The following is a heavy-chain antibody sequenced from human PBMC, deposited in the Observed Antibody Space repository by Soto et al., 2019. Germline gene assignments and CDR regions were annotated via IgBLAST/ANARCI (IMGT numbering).Heavy chain of an antibody. CDR3: ARDGGYCTNGVCYNDWFDP. CDR2: IYYSGST. V-gene: IGHV4-31*03. D-gene: IGHD2-8*01. J-gene: IGHJ5*02. Sequence: SETLSLTCTVSGGSISSGGYYWSWIRQHPGKGLEWIGYIYYSGSTYYNPSLKSRVTISVDTSKNQFSLKLSSVTAADTAVYYCARDGGYCTNGVCYNDWFDPWGQGTLVTVSS. CDR1: GGSISSGGYY.